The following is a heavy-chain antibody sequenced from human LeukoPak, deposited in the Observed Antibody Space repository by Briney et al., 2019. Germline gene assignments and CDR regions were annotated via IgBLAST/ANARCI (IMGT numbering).Heavy chain of an antibody. CDR3: ARDNGYCSSTTCFYFDY. V-gene: IGHV3-21*01. Sequence: GSLRLSCAASGFTFSSYSMNWVRQAPGKGLEWVSFISSSSSYIYYADSVKGRFTISRDNAKNSLYLQMNSLRAEDTAVYYCARDNGYCSSTTCFYFDYWGQGTLVTGSS. CDR1: GFTFSSYS. J-gene: IGHJ4*02. CDR2: ISSSSSYI. D-gene: IGHD2-2*03.